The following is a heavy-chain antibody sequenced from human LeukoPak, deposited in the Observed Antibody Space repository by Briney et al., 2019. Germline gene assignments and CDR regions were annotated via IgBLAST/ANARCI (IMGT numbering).Heavy chain of an antibody. CDR2: FDPEDGET. D-gene: IGHD5-24*01. CDR1: GYTLTELS. V-gene: IGHV1-24*01. CDR3: ATDHGPQRWLQS. Sequence: ASVKVSCKVSGYTLTELSMHWVRQAPGKGLEWMGGFDPEDGETIYAQKFQGRVTMTEDTSTDTAYMELSSLRSEDTAVYYCATDHGPQRWLQSWGQGTLVTVSS. J-gene: IGHJ5*02.